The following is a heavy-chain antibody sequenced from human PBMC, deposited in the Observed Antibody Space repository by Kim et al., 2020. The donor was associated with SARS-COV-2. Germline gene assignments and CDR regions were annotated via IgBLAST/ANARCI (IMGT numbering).Heavy chain of an antibody. D-gene: IGHD6-19*01. CDR1: GFTFSDYY. CDR2: ISSSGSTI. Sequence: GGSLRLSCAASGFTFSDYYMSWIRQAPGKGLEWVSYISSSGSTIYYADSVKGRFTISRYNAKNSLYLQMNSLRAEDTAVYYCARGYSSGWYYFDYWGQGTLVTVSS. V-gene: IGHV3-11*04. J-gene: IGHJ4*02. CDR3: ARGYSSGWYYFDY.